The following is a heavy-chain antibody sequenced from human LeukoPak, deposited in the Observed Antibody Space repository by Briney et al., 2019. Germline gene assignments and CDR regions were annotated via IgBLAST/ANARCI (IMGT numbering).Heavy chain of an antibody. CDR3: ARSGRGNWNDPDY. V-gene: IGHV3-11*01. Sequence: GGSLRLSCAASGFTFSDFYMSWVRQAPGKGLEWVSYISSGGSAVFYANSVKGRFTMSRDNAKNSLFLQMNSLRAEDTAVYYCARSGRGNWNDPDYWGQGTLVTVSS. CDR1: GFTFSDFY. D-gene: IGHD1-1*01. J-gene: IGHJ4*02. CDR2: ISSGGSAV.